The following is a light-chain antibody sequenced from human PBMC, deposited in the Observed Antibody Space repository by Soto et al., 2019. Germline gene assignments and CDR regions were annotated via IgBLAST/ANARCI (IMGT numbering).Light chain of an antibody. CDR1: QSVTSTY. Sequence: EIVMTQYPGTLSLAPGERATLSCRASQSVTSTYFSWYQQKPGQALRLLIYGATSRATGIPDRFSGSGSGTDFTLTISRLEPEDFAVYYCQQYGSTPPTFGQGTKLEIK. CDR3: QQYGSTPPT. V-gene: IGKV3-20*01. CDR2: GAT. J-gene: IGKJ2*01.